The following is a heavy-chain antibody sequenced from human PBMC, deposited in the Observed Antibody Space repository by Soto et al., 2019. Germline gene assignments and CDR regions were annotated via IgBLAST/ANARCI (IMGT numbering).Heavy chain of an antibody. Sequence: QVQLVQSGAEVKKPGSSVKVSCKASGGTFSSYAISWVRQAPGQGLEWMGGIIPIFGTANYAQKFQGRVTITADESTSTAYMELSSLRSEDTAVYYCAKDQFRGSYFQDAFDIWGQGTMVTVSS. J-gene: IGHJ3*02. CDR3: AKDQFRGSYFQDAFDI. CDR2: IIPIFGTA. V-gene: IGHV1-69*01. D-gene: IGHD1-26*01. CDR1: GGTFSSYA.